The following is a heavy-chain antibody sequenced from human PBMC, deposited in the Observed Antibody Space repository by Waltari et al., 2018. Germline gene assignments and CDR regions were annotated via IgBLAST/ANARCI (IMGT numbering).Heavy chain of an antibody. CDR2: LSGGGGSK. Sequence: EVQLLESGGRLVQPGESLRLSCSASGFTFSNYAMNWVRQAPGKGPEWVSALSGGGGSKFYSDSVKGRFTISIDNSNNTLFLQMDNLRVEDTAVYYCAKSPQLLWSAYYYYGMDVWGQGTTVTVSS. V-gene: IGHV3-23*01. D-gene: IGHD3-10*02. CDR3: AKSPQLLWSAYYYYGMDV. CDR1: GFTFSNYA. J-gene: IGHJ6*02.